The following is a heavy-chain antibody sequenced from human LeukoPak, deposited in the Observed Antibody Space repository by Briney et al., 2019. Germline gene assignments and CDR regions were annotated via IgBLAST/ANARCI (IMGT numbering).Heavy chain of an antibody. D-gene: IGHD3-16*01. CDR3: ARLGGLRDDAFDI. CDR1: GFTFSSYW. CDR2: IKQDGSEK. Sequence: GSLRLSCAASGFTFSSYWMSWVRQAPGKGLEWVANIKQDGSEKYYVDSVKGRFTISRDNAKNSLYLQMNSLRAEDTAVYYCARLGGLRDDAFDIWGQGTMVTVSS. V-gene: IGHV3-7*01. J-gene: IGHJ3*02.